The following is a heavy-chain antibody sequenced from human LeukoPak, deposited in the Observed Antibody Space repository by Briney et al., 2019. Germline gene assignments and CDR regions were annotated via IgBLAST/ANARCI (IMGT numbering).Heavy chain of an antibody. Sequence: SETLSLTCTVSGGSISSYYWSWIRQPPGKGLEWIGYIYYSGSTNYNPSLKSRVTISVDASKNQFSLKLSSVTAADTAVYYCARVRSSWYAFDIWGQGTMVTVSS. V-gene: IGHV4-59*01. CDR1: GGSISSYY. D-gene: IGHD6-13*01. CDR2: IYYSGST. J-gene: IGHJ3*02. CDR3: ARVRSSWYAFDI.